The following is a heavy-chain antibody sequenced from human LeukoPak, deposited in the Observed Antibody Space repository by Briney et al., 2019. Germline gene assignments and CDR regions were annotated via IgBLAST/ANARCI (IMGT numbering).Heavy chain of an antibody. Sequence: PSETLSLTCIVSGGSISSSSYYWGWIRQPPGKGLEWIGSIYYSRSTYYNPSLKSRVTISVDTSKNQFSLKLSSVTAADTAVYYCARQGRFSSGWAFDYWGQGTLVTVSS. CDR2: IYYSRST. CDR1: GGSISSSSYY. CDR3: ARQGRFSSGWAFDY. V-gene: IGHV4-39*01. J-gene: IGHJ4*02. D-gene: IGHD6-19*01.